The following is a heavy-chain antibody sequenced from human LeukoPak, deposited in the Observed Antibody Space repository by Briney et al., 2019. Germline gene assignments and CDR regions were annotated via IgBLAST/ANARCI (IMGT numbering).Heavy chain of an antibody. CDR1: EFTFSSYG. CDR2: ISYDGSNK. Sequence: GRSLRLSCAASEFTFSSYGMHWVRQAPGKGLEWVAVISYDGSNKYYADSVKGRFTISRDNSKNTLYLQMNSLRAEDTAVYYCAKDSENDWFDPWGQGTLVTVSS. CDR3: AKDSENDWFDP. J-gene: IGHJ5*02. V-gene: IGHV3-30*18.